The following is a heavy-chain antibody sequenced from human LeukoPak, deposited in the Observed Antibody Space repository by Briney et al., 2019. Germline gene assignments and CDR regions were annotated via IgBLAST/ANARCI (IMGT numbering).Heavy chain of an antibody. Sequence: GWINPNSGGTNYAQKFQGRVTMTRDTSISTAYMELSRLRSDDTAVYYCARGLYRAAVAVGYWGQGTLVTVSS. CDR2: INPNSGGT. J-gene: IGHJ4*02. D-gene: IGHD6-19*01. CDR3: ARGLYRAAVAVGY. V-gene: IGHV1-2*02.